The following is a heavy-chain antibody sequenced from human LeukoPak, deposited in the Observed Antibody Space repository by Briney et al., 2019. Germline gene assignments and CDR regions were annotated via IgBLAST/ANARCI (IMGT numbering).Heavy chain of an antibody. V-gene: IGHV1-2*06. CDR2: INPNGGDT. D-gene: IGHD7-27*01. J-gene: IGHJ5*02. CDR3: ARVAPWGFWSDP. Sequence: ASVKVSCKASGYTFAAYFIHWVRQAPGQGLEWMGRINPNGGDTNYAQKFQGRVTMTGDTSISTAYMELSSLRSEDTAVYYCARVAPWGFWSDPWGQGTLVTVSS. CDR1: GYTFAAYF.